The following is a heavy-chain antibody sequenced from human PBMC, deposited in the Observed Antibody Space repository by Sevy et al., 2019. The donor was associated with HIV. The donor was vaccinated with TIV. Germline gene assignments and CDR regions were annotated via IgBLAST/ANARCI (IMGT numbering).Heavy chain of an antibody. CDR1: GFTFSNYI. CDR2: ISNSGTYI. Sequence: GGSLRLSCAASGFTFSNYIINWVRQAPGKGLEWVSSISNSGTYIYYADSVKGRFTISRDNAKNSLYLQMNSLRAEDTAVYYCARSIAIPITGPVGLFFRLYSNWFDPWGQGTWVTVSS. CDR3: ARSIAIPITGPVGLFFRLYSNWFDP. D-gene: IGHD2-21*01. J-gene: IGHJ5*02. V-gene: IGHV3-21*01.